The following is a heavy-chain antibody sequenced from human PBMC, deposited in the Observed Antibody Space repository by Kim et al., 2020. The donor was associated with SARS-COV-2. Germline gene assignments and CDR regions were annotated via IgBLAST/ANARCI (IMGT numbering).Heavy chain of an antibody. CDR2: ISSSSSYI. V-gene: IGHV3-21*01. J-gene: IGHJ4*02. CDR1: GFTFSSYS. Sequence: GGSLRLSCAASGFTFSSYSMNWVRQAPGKGLEWVSSISSSSSYIYYADSVKGRFTISRDNAKNSLYLQMNSLRAEDTAVYYCARDVSRIVVVPAAPSRITRTPDYWGQGTLVPVSS. CDR3: ARDVSRIVVVPAAPSRITRTPDY. D-gene: IGHD2-2*01.